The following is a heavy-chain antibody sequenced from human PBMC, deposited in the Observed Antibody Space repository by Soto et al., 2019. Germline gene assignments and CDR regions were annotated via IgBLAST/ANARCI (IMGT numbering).Heavy chain of an antibody. CDR2: IIPYYNTL. CDR1: EGTFNSYA. J-gene: IGHJ4*02. Sequence: SVKVSCRASEGTFNSYAIAWVRQAPGQGLEWMGGIIPYYNTLNYAQKFQDRVTITADDSTNTVYMELSSLRSDDTAVYFCASGASRWYPYFFDSWAQGTLVTVSS. D-gene: IGHD6-13*01. V-gene: IGHV1-69*13. CDR3: ASGASRWYPYFFDS.